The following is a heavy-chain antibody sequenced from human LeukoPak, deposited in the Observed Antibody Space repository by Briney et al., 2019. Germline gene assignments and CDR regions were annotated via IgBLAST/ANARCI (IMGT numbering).Heavy chain of an antibody. J-gene: IGHJ4*02. CDR2: ISAYNGNT. CDR1: GYTFTSYG. Sequence: GASVKVSRKASGYTFTSYGISWVRQAPGQGLEWMGWISAYNGNTNYAQKLQGRVTMTTDTSTSTAYMELRSLRSDDTAVYYCARDLRLWFGELRYFDYWGQGTLVTVSS. V-gene: IGHV1-18*01. CDR3: ARDLRLWFGELRYFDY. D-gene: IGHD3-10*01.